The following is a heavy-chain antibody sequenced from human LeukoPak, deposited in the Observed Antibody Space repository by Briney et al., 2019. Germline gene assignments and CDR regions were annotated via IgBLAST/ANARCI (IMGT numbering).Heavy chain of an antibody. D-gene: IGHD3-16*02. Sequence: ASVKVSCKASGYTFTSYAMHWVRQAPGQRLEWMGWINAGNGNTKYSQKFQGRVTMTTDTSTSTAYMELRSLRSDDTAVYYCARDAAVKLSNFDYWGQGTLVTVSS. CDR2: INAGNGNT. V-gene: IGHV1-3*01. CDR3: ARDAAVKLSNFDY. J-gene: IGHJ4*02. CDR1: GYTFTSYA.